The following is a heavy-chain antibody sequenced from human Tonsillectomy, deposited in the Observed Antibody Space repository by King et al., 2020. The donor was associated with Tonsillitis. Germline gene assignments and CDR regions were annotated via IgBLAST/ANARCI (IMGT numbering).Heavy chain of an antibody. CDR1: GFTFSSYW. D-gene: IGHD2-2*01. Sequence: VQLVESGGGLVQPGGSLRLSCAASGFTFSSYWMSWVRQAPGKGLEWVANIKQDGSEKYYVDSVKGRITISRDNAKKSLYLQMNSLRVEDTAVYYCARDEWVVVQRLYYYYGMDVWGQGTTVTVSS. CDR3: ARDEWVVVQRLYYYYGMDV. J-gene: IGHJ6*02. CDR2: IKQDGSEK. V-gene: IGHV3-7*01.